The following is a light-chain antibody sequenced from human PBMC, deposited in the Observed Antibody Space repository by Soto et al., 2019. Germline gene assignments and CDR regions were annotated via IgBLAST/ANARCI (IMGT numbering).Light chain of an antibody. Sequence: EIVLTQSPAVLSLSPGERATLSCRASESISIYLAWFQQKPGQPPRLLIHKGSVRAAGIPARFSGSGSETDFTLTISSLEPEDFGVYYCQQRRHWPTFGPGTKVDIK. CDR2: KGS. CDR1: ESISIY. CDR3: QQRRHWPT. J-gene: IGKJ3*01. V-gene: IGKV3-11*01.